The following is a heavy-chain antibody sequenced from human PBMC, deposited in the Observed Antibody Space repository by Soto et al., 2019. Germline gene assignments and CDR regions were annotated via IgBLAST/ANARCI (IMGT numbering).Heavy chain of an antibody. D-gene: IGHD6-13*01. CDR1: GFTFSSYA. CDR3: ARGLRSSGYAMDV. J-gene: IGHJ6*02. Sequence: GGSLRLSXAASGFTFSSYAMSWVRQAPGKGLEWVSAISGSGGSTYYADSVKGRFTISRDNSKNTLYLQMNSLRAEDTAVYYCARGLRSSGYAMDVWGQGTTVTVSS. V-gene: IGHV3-23*01. CDR2: ISGSGGST.